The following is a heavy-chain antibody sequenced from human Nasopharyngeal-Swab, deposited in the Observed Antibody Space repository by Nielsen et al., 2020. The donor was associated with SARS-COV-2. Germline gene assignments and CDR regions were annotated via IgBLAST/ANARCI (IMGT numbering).Heavy chain of an antibody. CDR3: AKSAINEYYDFWSGYFRPQYYFDY. CDR1: GFTVSSNY. V-gene: IGHV3-53*05. CDR2: IYTGGTT. D-gene: IGHD3-3*01. Sequence: GESLKISCAASGFTVSSNYMSWVRQAPGKGLEWVSVIYTGGTTYYADSVKGRFTISRDNSKNTLYLQMNSLRAEDTAVYYCAKSAINEYYDFWSGYFRPQYYFDYWGQGTLVTVSS. J-gene: IGHJ4*02.